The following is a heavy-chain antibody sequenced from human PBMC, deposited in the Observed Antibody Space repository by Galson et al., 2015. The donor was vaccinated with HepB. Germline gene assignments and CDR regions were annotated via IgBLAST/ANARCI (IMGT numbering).Heavy chain of an antibody. CDR2: ISGSGGDT. Sequence: SLRLSCAASGFTFSNYAMSWVRQAPGKGLEWVSVISGSGGDTYYADSVKGRFTISRDNSKNTLYLQMNSLRAEDTAVYYCAKDHVRYFDWLFPQFVGLFDYWGQGTLVTVSS. CDR1: GFTFSNYA. D-gene: IGHD3-9*01. CDR3: AKDHVRYFDWLFPQFVGLFDY. J-gene: IGHJ4*02. V-gene: IGHV3-23*01.